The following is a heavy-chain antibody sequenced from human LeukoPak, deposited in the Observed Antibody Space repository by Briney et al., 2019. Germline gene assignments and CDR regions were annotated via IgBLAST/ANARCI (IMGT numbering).Heavy chain of an antibody. CDR2: IYYSGST. CDR1: GGSISSYY. Sequence: PSETLSLTCSVSGGSISSYYWSWIRQPPGKGLEWIGYIYYSGSTNYNPSLKSRVTISVDTSKNQFSLKLSSVTAADTAVYYCARVGSYYDSSGYSPSNFDYWGQGTLVTVSS. J-gene: IGHJ4*02. V-gene: IGHV4-59*01. D-gene: IGHD3-22*01. CDR3: ARVGSYYDSSGYSPSNFDY.